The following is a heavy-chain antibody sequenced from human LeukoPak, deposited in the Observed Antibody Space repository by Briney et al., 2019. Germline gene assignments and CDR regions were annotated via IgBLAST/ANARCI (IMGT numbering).Heavy chain of an antibody. CDR1: GGSICTDLYY. CDR3: GRRSGWNSFDP. V-gene: IGHV4-61*02. J-gene: IGHJ5*02. D-gene: IGHD6-19*01. CDR2: IYSNGWT. Sequence: SETLSLTCTVSGGSICTDLYYWTWIRQPAGKGLEWIGRIYSNGWTDYNPPLKSRVSISIDTSKNHFSLKMSLATAADTALYYCGRRSGWNSFDPWGQGTLVTVSS.